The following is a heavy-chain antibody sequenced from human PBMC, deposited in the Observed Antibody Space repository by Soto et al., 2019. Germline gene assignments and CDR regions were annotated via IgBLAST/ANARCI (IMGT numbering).Heavy chain of an antibody. J-gene: IGHJ6*02. CDR2: IFYTGST. CDR3: AREPLKWYGMDV. D-gene: IGHD1-26*01. V-gene: IGHV4-30-4*01. CDR1: GGSISSGDYY. Sequence: QGQLQESGPGLVKPSQTLSLTCTVSGGSISSGDYYWSWIRQSPGTGLEWIGYIFYTGSTYYNPSLRSRLAISVDTSKNQFSLKLSSVTAADAAVYYCAREPLKWYGMDVWGQGTTVTVSS.